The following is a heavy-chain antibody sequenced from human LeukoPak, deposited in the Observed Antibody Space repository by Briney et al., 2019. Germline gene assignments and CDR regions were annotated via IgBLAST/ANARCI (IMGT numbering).Heavy chain of an antibody. CDR3: ARDSAYYYGSGSYSVYYYYYYGMDV. D-gene: IGHD3-10*01. CDR1: GFTFSSYW. V-gene: IGHV3-7*01. Sequence: GGSLRLSCAASGFTFSSYWMSWVRQAPGKGLEWVANIKQDGGEKYYVDSVKGRFTISRVNAKNSLYLQMNSLRAEDTAVYYCARDSAYYYGSGSYSVYYYYYYGMDVWGQGTTVTVSS. J-gene: IGHJ6*02. CDR2: IKQDGGEK.